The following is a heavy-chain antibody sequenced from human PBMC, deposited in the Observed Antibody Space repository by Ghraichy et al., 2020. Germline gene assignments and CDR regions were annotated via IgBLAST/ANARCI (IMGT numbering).Heavy chain of an antibody. J-gene: IGHJ3*02. Sequence: SETLSLTCTVSGGSISSSSYYCGWIRQPPGKGLEWIGSIYYSGSTYYNPSLKSRVTISVDTSKNQFSLKLSSVTAADTAVYYCARPQRYCSGGSCWGAFDIWGQGTMVTVSS. V-gene: IGHV4-39*01. CDR1: GGSISSSSYY. D-gene: IGHD2-15*01. CDR3: ARPQRYCSGGSCWGAFDI. CDR2: IYYSGST.